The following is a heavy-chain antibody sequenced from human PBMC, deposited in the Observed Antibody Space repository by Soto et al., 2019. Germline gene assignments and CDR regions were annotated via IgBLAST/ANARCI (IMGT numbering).Heavy chain of an antibody. J-gene: IGHJ4*02. Sequence: QVQLQESGPGLVKPSQTLSLTCTVSGGSISSGGYYWSWIRQHPGKGLEWIGYISYSGSTYYNPSLKSRVTRSVDTSKNQFSLKLSSVTAADTAVYYCARSSTSANYFDYWGQGTLVTVSS. D-gene: IGHD2-2*01. CDR3: ARSSTSANYFDY. V-gene: IGHV4-31*03. CDR1: GGSISSGGYY. CDR2: ISYSGST.